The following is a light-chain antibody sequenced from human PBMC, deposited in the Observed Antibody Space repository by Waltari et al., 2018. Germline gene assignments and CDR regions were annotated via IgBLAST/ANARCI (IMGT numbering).Light chain of an antibody. CDR3: QQYTNSPWT. J-gene: IGKJ1*01. V-gene: IGKV1-5*03. CDR1: QSIGRW. Sequence: TCGAGQSIGRWLAWDQQKPGKAPNLLIYRASGLESGVPSRFSGSGSGTDCTLTISSLQPDDLATYYCQQYTNSPWTFGQGTKVE. CDR2: RAS.